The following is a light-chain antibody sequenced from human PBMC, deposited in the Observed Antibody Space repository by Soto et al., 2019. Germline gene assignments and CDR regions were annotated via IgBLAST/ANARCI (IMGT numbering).Light chain of an antibody. CDR2: DDN. J-gene: IGLJ3*02. Sequence: QSVLTQPPSLSAAPGQKVTISCSGSSSNVGNNYVSWYQQVPGTAPKHVIYDDNKRPSGVPDRFSASKSGTSATLGITGLQTGDEADYYCGTWDSSLSGGNWVFGGGTKLTVL. CDR1: SSNVGNNY. V-gene: IGLV1-51*01. CDR3: GTWDSSLSGGNWV.